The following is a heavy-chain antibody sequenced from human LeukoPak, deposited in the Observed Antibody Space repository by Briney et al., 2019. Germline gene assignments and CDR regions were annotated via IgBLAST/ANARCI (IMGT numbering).Heavy chain of an antibody. CDR2: IYSSGST. V-gene: IGHV4-39*01. J-gene: IGHJ4*02. CDR1: GGSISSRYYY. Sequence: SETLSLTCTVSGGSISSRYYYWGGIRQPPGKGLEWIGSIYSSGSTYYNPSLKSRVTISVDTSKNQFSLTLTSVTAADTAVYSCARHFGTWGQGTLVTVSS. D-gene: IGHD3/OR15-3a*01. CDR3: ARHFGT.